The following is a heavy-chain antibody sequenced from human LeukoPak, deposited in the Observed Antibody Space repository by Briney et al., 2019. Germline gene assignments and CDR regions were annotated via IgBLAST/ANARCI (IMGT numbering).Heavy chain of an antibody. CDR1: GCSISSYY. CDR3: ARVGAGYSSGWYVGYFDY. CDR2: IYYSGST. D-gene: IGHD6-19*01. J-gene: IGHJ4*02. Sequence: SETLSLTCTVSGCSISSYYWSWIRQPPGKGLEWIGYIYYSGSTNYNPSLKSRVTVLVDTSKNQFSLKLSSVTAAGTAVYYCARVGAGYSSGWYVGYFDYWGQGTLVTVSS. V-gene: IGHV4-59*01.